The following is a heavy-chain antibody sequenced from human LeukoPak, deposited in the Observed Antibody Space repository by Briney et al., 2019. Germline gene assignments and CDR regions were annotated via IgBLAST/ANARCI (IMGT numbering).Heavy chain of an antibody. V-gene: IGHV3-66*01. Sequence: EGSLRLSCAASGXTVGNKYLSWVRQAPGKGLEWVSAILTGGNTYYADSVKGKFTISRDSSKNTLYLQMDSLRAEDTAVYYCASPSGNYLGGLDFWGRGTLVTVSS. CDR2: ILTGGNT. CDR1: GXTVGNKY. J-gene: IGHJ4*02. D-gene: IGHD3-10*02. CDR3: ASPSGNYLGGLDF.